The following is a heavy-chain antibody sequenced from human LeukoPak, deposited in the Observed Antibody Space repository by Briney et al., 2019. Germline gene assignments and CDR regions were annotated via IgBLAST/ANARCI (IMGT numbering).Heavy chain of an antibody. Sequence: TLSLTXTVSGGSXSSYYWSWIRQPPGKGLEWIGYIYYSGSTNYNPSLKSRVTISVDTSKNQFSLKLSSVTAADTAVYYCARGHTVTPYYYYYGMDVWGQGTTVTVSS. CDR1: GGSXSSYY. V-gene: IGHV4-59*01. J-gene: IGHJ6*02. D-gene: IGHD4-17*01. CDR3: ARGHTVTPYYYYYGMDV. CDR2: IYYSGST.